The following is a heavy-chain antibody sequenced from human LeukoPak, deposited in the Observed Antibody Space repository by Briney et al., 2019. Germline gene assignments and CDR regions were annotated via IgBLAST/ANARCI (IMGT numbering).Heavy chain of an antibody. D-gene: IGHD6-19*01. CDR2: ISGSGGDT. CDR3: AKTTAGYSSGRYPGWPVDY. Sequence: GGSLRLSCAASGFTFRSYAIYWVRQAPGKGLEWVSGISGSGGDTYFADSVKGRFTISRDNSKYTVFLLMDSLRAEDTAAYYCAKTTAGYSSGRYPGWPVDYWGQGTLVTVSS. J-gene: IGHJ4*02. V-gene: IGHV3-23*01. CDR1: GFTFRSYA.